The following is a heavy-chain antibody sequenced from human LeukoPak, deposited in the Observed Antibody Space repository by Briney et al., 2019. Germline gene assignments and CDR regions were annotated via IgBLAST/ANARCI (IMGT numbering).Heavy chain of an antibody. J-gene: IGHJ4*02. Sequence: GGSLRLSCAASGFTVSSNYMSWVRQAPGKGLEWVAVTSSDLNVKLYADSVKGRFTIPRDNSRSTLYLQMNSLRPEDTAIYYCAREGYYGSGSPPSLYFDYWGQGTLVTVSS. CDR2: TSSDLNVK. CDR1: GFTVSSNY. CDR3: AREGYYGSGSPPSLYFDY. D-gene: IGHD3-10*01. V-gene: IGHV3-30*03.